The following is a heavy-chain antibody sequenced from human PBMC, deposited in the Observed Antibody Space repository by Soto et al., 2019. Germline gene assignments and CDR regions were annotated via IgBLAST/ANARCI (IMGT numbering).Heavy chain of an antibody. CDR3: ARESGGLDN. D-gene: IGHD3-10*01. J-gene: IGHJ4*02. V-gene: IGHV3-30-3*01. Sequence: QIQLVESGGGVVQPGRSLRLSCAASGFTLSGYTMHWVRQAPGKGLEWVALISPDGANEYYADSVKGRFTISRDNSKNTLFLQMNNLRPEDTAVYYCARESGGLDNWGQGTLLTVSS. CDR1: GFTLSGYT. CDR2: ISPDGANE.